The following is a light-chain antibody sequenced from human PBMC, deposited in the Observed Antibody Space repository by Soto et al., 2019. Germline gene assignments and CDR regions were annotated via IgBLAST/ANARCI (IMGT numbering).Light chain of an antibody. CDR3: QKYTNVPA. CDR2: AAS. CDR1: QGIRNY. V-gene: IGKV1-27*01. J-gene: IGKJ4*01. Sequence: DIQMTQSPSSLSASVGDRVTITCRASQGIRNYLAWYQQIPGKVPKLLIYAASTLQSGVPSRFSGSGSGTDFTLTISSLQPEDVATYYCQKYTNVPAFGGGTKVEIK.